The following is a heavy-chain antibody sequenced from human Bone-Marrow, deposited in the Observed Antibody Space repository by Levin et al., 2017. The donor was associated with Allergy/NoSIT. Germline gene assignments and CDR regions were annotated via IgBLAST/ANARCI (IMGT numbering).Heavy chain of an antibody. Sequence: SETLSLTCSISGGSFDTYYWSWIRQTPGKGLEYLGYIYSSGNTNYNPSLQSRVSMSVDTSKNQFSLRLTSVTAADTATYYCARFALMVDAGEDWYFDLWGRGTLVTVSS. D-gene: IGHD3-16*01. V-gene: IGHV4-59*01. CDR3: ARFALMVDAGEDWYFDL. CDR2: IYSSGNT. CDR1: GGSFDTYY. J-gene: IGHJ2*01.